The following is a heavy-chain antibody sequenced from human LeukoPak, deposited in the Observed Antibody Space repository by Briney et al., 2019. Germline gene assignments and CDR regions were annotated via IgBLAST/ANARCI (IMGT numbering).Heavy chain of an antibody. CDR3: ARASYSYDINGWVPFDY. CDR2: IFYSGST. Sequence: SETLSLTCTVSGGSISTSNYYWGWIRQPPGKGLEWIGNIFYSGSTYYSPSLRSRVTISLDTPRNQFSLKLNSVTAADTAVYYCARASYSYDINGWVPFDYWGQGTLVTVSS. J-gene: IGHJ4*02. V-gene: IGHV4-39*07. CDR1: GGSISTSNYY. D-gene: IGHD3-22*01.